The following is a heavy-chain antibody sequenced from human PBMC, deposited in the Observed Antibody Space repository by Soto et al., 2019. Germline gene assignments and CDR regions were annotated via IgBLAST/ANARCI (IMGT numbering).Heavy chain of an antibody. Sequence: EVQLLESGGGSVQPGGSLRLSCAASGFTFSNYAMTWVRQAPGKGLEWVSTMSGTAGNTYYADSVKGRFTISSDNSKNTLYLQMNSLRAEATAVYYCAKKYYFGSGSYVFYFDYWGQGTLVTVSS. J-gene: IGHJ4*02. CDR2: MSGTAGNT. CDR1: GFTFSNYA. CDR3: AKKYYFGSGSYVFYFDY. D-gene: IGHD3-10*01. V-gene: IGHV3-23*01.